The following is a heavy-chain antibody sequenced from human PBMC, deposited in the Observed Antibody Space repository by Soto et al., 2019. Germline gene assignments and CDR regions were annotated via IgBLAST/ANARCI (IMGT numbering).Heavy chain of an antibody. CDR2: ISAYNGNI. CDR1: GYIFPSST. D-gene: IGHD4-17*01. CDR3: AIANYGDNDY. J-gene: IGHJ4*02. V-gene: IGHV1-18*01. Sequence: QVHLVQSGAEVKKPGASVKVSCEAPGYIFPSSTISWVRQAPGQGLEWMGWISAYNGNIKDAQKFQGRFTMTTDTSTSTAYMELRSLTSDDTAMYYCAIANYGDNDYWGQGTLVTVSS.